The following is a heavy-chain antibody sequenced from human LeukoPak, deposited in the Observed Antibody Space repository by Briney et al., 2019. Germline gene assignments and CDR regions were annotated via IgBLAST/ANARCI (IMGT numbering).Heavy chain of an antibody. CDR2: ISSSSSYI. D-gene: IGHD5-12*01. Sequence: GGSLRLSCAASGLTFSSHWMHRVRQAPGKGLEWVSSISSSSSYIYYADSVKGRFTISRDNAKNSLYLQMNSLRAEDTAVYYCARGGYADYWGQGTLVTVSS. J-gene: IGHJ4*02. V-gene: IGHV3-21*01. CDR1: GLTFSSHW. CDR3: ARGGYADY.